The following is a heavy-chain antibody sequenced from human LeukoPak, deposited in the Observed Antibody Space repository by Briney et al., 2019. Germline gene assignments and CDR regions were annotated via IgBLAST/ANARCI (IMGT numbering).Heavy chain of an antibody. CDR1: GGTFISYA. CDR3: ARVGAAAGTRAAGYNRFDP. V-gene: IGHV1-69*13. D-gene: IGHD6-13*01. J-gene: IGHJ5*02. CDR2: IIPIFGTA. Sequence: SVKVSCKASGGTFISYAISWVRQAPGQGLEWMGGIIPIFGTANYAQKFQGRVTITADESTSTAYMELSSLRSEDTAVYYCARVGAAAGTRAAGYNRFDPWGQGTLVTVSS.